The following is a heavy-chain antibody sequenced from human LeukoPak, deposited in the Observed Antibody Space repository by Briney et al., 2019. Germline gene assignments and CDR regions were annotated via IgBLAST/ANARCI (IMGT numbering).Heavy chain of an antibody. CDR3: ARANWNPFDY. CDR2: IYYSGST. CDR1: GGSISSSSYY. Sequence: SETLSLTCTVSGGSISSSSYYWGWIRQPPGKGLEWIGSIYYSGSTYYNPSLKSRVTISVDTPKNQFSLKLSSVTAADTAVYYCARANWNPFDYWGQGTLVTVSS. V-gene: IGHV4-39*01. D-gene: IGHD1-1*01. J-gene: IGHJ4*02.